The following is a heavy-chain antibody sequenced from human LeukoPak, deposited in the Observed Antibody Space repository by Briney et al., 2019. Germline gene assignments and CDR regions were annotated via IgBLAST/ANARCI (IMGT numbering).Heavy chain of an antibody. V-gene: IGHV1-8*01. J-gene: IGHJ1*01. CDR3: ARGPFSYRSRAEYFQH. D-gene: IGHD1-26*01. Sequence: ASVKVSCKASGYTFTSYDINWVRQATGQGLEWMGWMNPNSGNTGYAQKFQGRVTMTRNTSISTAYMELSSLRSEDTAVYYCARGPFSYRSRAEYFQHWGQGTLVTVSS. CDR1: GYTFTSYD. CDR2: MNPNSGNT.